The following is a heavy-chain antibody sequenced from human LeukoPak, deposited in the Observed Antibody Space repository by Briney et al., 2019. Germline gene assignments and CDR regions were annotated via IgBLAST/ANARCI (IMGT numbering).Heavy chain of an antibody. D-gene: IGHD1-26*01. CDR2: ISYDGSNK. CDR3: ARPTTPYSGSYFDY. V-gene: IGHV3-30-3*01. CDR1: GFTFSSYA. Sequence: GGSLRLSCAASGFTFSSYAMHRVRQAPGKGLEWVAVISYDGSNKYYADSVKGRFTISRDNSKNTLYLQMNSLRAEDTAVYYCARPTTPYSGSYFDYWGQGTLVTVSS. J-gene: IGHJ4*02.